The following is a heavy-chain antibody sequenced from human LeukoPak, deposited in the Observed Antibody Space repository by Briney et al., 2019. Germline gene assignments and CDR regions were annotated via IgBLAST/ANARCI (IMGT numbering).Heavy chain of an antibody. J-gene: IGHJ6*02. CDR2: INPNSGGT. V-gene: IGHV1-2*02. CDR1: GYTFTGYY. CDR3: ARDWRYCSSTSCYGMDV. D-gene: IGHD2-2*01. Sequence: GASVKVSCKASGYTFTGYYMHWVRQAPGQGLEWMGWINPNSGGTNYAQKFQGRVTMTRDTSISTAYMELSRLRSDDTAVYYCARDWRYCSSTSCYGMDVWGQGTTVTVSS.